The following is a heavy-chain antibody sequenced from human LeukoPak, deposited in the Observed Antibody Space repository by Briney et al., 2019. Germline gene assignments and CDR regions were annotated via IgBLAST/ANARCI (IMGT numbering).Heavy chain of an antibody. CDR2: IYYSGST. J-gene: IGHJ4*02. V-gene: IGHV4-38-2*01. CDR3: ARSPDTAMIDY. CDR1: GYSISSGHY. D-gene: IGHD5-18*01. Sequence: SETLSLTCAVSGYSISSGHYWGWIRQPPGKGLEWIGSIYYSGSTYYNPSLKSRVTLSVDTSQNQFSLKLSSMTAADTAVYYCARSPDTAMIDYWGQGTLVTVSS.